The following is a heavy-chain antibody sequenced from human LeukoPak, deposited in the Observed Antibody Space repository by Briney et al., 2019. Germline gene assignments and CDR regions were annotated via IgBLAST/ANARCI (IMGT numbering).Heavy chain of an antibody. V-gene: IGHV6-1*01. Sequence: SQTLSLTCAISGDSVSSNSVTWNWIRQSPTRGLEWLGRTYYRSTWYNDYAVSVRGRITVNPDTSKNQFSLHPNSVTPEDTAVYYCARRLTQYDCFDPWGQGILVTVSS. CDR1: GDSVSSNSVT. CDR3: ARRLTQYDCFDP. CDR2: TYYRSTWYN. D-gene: IGHD2-2*01. J-gene: IGHJ5*02.